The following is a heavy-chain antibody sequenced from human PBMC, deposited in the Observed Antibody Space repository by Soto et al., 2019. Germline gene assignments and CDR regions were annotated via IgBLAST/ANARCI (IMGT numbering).Heavy chain of an antibody. CDR3: ARSLYSSSSVYFDY. Sequence: GASVKVSCKASGYTFTGYYMHWVRQAPGQGLEWMGWINPNSGGTNYAQKFQGWVTMTRDTSISTAYMELSRLRSDDTAVYYCARSLYSSSSVYFDYWGQGTLVTVSS. CDR1: GYTFTGYY. V-gene: IGHV1-2*04. D-gene: IGHD6-6*01. J-gene: IGHJ4*02. CDR2: INPNSGGT.